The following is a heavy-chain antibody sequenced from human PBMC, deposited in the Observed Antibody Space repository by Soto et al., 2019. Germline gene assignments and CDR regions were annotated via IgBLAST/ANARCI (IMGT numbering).Heavy chain of an antibody. D-gene: IGHD2-15*01. CDR2: ISSSSSTI. CDR1: GFTFSSYS. CDR3: ARGGSYCSGGSCYSDYYYYYMDV. J-gene: IGHJ6*03. V-gene: IGHV3-48*01. Sequence: EVQLVESGGGLVQPGGSLRLSCAASGFTFSSYSMNWVRQAPGKGLEWVSYISSSSSTIYYADSVKGRFTISRDNAKNSLYLQMNSMRAEDTPVYYCARGGSYCSGGSCYSDYYYYYMDVWGKGTTITVSS.